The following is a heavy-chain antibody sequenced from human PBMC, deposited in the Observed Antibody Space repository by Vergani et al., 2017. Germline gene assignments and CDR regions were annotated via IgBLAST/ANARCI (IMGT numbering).Heavy chain of an antibody. J-gene: IGHJ1*01. D-gene: IGHD6-6*01. CDR3: VGISYSSSN. V-gene: IGHV4-39*01. CDR1: GGPISSSSYY. CDR2: IYYSGSP. Sequence: QLQLQESGPGLVKASETLSLTCTVSGGPISSSSYYWGWIRQPPGKGVEWIGSIYYSGSPYYNPALKSRVTQSVDTSKNQFSLKLTSVTAADTAVYFCVGISYSSSNWGQGTLVTVSS.